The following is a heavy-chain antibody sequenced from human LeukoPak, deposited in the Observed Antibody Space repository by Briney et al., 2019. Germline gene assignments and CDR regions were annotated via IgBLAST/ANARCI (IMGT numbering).Heavy chain of an antibody. CDR3: AKDLRYYYDSSGYSSFQH. J-gene: IGHJ1*01. Sequence: PGGSLRLSCAASGFTFGSYAMSWFRQAPGKGLGWVSAISGTGSTYYADSVRRRFTISRDNSKNTLFLQMNSLRAEDTAVYYCAKDLRYYYDSSGYSSFQHWGQGTLVTVSS. CDR2: ISGTGST. V-gene: IGHV3-23*01. CDR1: GFTFGSYA. D-gene: IGHD3-22*01.